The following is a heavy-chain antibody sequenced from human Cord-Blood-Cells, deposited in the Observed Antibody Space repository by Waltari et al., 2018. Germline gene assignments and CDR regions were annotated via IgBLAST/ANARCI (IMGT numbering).Heavy chain of an antibody. Sequence: EVQLVESGGGSVQPGGSLRLSCAASGFTFSSYWMCWVRQAPGKGLEWVANIKQDGSEKYYVDSVKGRFTMSRDNAKNSLYLQMNSLRAEDTAVYDCARGGDFDYWGQVALVTVSS. CDR3: ARGGDFDY. CDR2: IKQDGSEK. V-gene: IGHV3-7*01. CDR1: GFTFSSYW. J-gene: IGHJ4*02.